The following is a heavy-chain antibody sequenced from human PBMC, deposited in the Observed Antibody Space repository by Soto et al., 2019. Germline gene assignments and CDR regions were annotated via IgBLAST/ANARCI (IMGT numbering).Heavy chain of an antibody. Sequence: SETLSLTCTVSGGSISSSSYYWGLIRQPPGKGLEWIGSIYYSGSTYYNPSLKSRVTISVDTSKNQFSLKLSSVTAADTAVYYCASGRWLQLRPFDYWGQGTLVTVSS. V-gene: IGHV4-39*07. CDR3: ASGRWLQLRPFDY. D-gene: IGHD5-12*01. CDR2: IYYSGST. CDR1: GGSISSSSYY. J-gene: IGHJ4*02.